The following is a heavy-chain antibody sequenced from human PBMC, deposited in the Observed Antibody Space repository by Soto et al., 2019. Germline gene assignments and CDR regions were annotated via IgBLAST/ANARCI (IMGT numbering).Heavy chain of an antibody. D-gene: IGHD4-17*01. V-gene: IGHV3-23*01. CDR3: AKDLYGDSTFWRWLIWDY. Sequence: GGSLRLSCAASGFTFSSYAMSWVRQAPGKGLEWVSAISGSGGSTYYADSVKGRFTISRDNSKNTLYLQMNSLRAEDTAVYYCAKDLYGDSTFWRWLIWDYWGQGTLVTVSS. CDR1: GFTFSSYA. CDR2: ISGSGGST. J-gene: IGHJ4*02.